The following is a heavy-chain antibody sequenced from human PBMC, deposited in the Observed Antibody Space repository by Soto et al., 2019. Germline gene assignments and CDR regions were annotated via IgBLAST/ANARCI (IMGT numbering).Heavy chain of an antibody. J-gene: IGHJ6*02. D-gene: IGHD2-15*01. CDR3: ARDYGSPGQYYYYGMDV. CDR1: GFTFSSYA. V-gene: IGHV3-30-3*01. CDR2: ISYDGSNK. Sequence: GGSLRLSCVASGFTFSSYAMHWVRQAPGKGLEWVAVISYDGSNKYYADSVKGRFTISRDNSKNTLYLQMNSLRAEDTAVYYCARDYGSPGQYYYYGMDVWGQGTTVTVSS.